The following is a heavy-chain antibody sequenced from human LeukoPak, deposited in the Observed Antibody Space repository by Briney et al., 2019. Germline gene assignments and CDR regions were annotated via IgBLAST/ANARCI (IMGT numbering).Heavy chain of an antibody. CDR1: GVSVTSHY. V-gene: IGHV4-59*02. Sequence: SETLSLTCSVSGVSVTSHYWSWIRQPPGKGLEWIGNIYYTGDTGYNPSLHSRVTMSMDTSKNQFSLNLSFMTAADTAVYYCAKFTVATITTHFDYWGQGTLVTVSS. J-gene: IGHJ4*02. CDR3: AKFTVATITTHFDY. D-gene: IGHD5-12*01. CDR2: IYYTGDT.